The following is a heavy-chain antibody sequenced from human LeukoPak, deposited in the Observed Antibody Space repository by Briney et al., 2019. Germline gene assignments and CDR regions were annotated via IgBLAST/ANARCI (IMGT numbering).Heavy chain of an antibody. D-gene: IGHD5-24*01. CDR1: GYTFTSYD. Sequence: ASVKVSCKASGYTFTSYDINWVRQATGQGLEWMGWMNPNSGNTGYAQKFQGRVTMTRNTSISTAYMELSSLRSEDTAVYYCARDGYNPDYYYYYMDVWGKGTTVTVSS. J-gene: IGHJ6*03. CDR2: MNPNSGNT. CDR3: ARDGYNPDYYYYYMDV. V-gene: IGHV1-8*01.